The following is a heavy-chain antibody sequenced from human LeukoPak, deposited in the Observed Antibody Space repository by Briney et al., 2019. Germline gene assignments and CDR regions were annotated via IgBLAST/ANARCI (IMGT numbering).Heavy chain of an antibody. V-gene: IGHV4-34*01. CDR2: INHSGST. CDR1: GGSFSGYY. D-gene: IGHD4-11*01. Sequence: SETLTLTCAVYGGSFSGYYWSWIRQPPGKGLEWIGEINHSGSTNYNPSLKSRVTISIDTSKNQIFLKLRSTTAADTAHYYCARAEINDYNRYWGQGILVIVSS. J-gene: IGHJ4*02. CDR3: ARAEINDYNRY.